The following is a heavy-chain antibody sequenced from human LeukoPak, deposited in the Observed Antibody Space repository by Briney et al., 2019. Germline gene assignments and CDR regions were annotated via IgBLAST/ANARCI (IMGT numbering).Heavy chain of an antibody. CDR1: GFTFSSYA. Sequence: HPGGSLRLSCAASGFTFSSYAMSWVRQAPGKGLEWVSAISGSGGTTDYADSVKGRFTISRDNSKNTLFLQMNSLRAEDTAVYYCARGSQWLADYWGQGTLVTVSS. D-gene: IGHD6-19*01. J-gene: IGHJ4*02. CDR2: ISGSGGTT. CDR3: ARGSQWLADY. V-gene: IGHV3-23*01.